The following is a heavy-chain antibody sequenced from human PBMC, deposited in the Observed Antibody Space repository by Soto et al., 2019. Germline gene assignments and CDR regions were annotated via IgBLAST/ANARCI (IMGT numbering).Heavy chain of an antibody. D-gene: IGHD6-19*01. V-gene: IGHV3-23*01. J-gene: IGHJ4*02. Sequence: GGSLRLSCAASGFTFSSTAINWVRQAPGKGLEWVSVSGDNTYYADSVKGRFTMSRDNPKNTVYLQMNSLRAEDTAVYYCAKDGQGSGWGKYYFDYWGQGTLVTVSS. CDR2: SGDNT. CDR1: GFTFSSTA. CDR3: AKDGQGSGWGKYYFDY.